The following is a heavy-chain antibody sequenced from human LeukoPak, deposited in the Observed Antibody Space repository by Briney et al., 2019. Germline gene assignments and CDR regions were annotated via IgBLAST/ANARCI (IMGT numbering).Heavy chain of an antibody. V-gene: IGHV4-59*01. D-gene: IGHD6-13*01. Sequence: SETLSLTCTVSGGSISSYYRSWIRQPPGKGLEWIGYIYYSGSTNYNPSLKSRVTISVDTSKNQFSLKLSSVTAADTAVYYCARDSRAALDYWGQGTLVTVSS. J-gene: IGHJ4*02. CDR3: ARDSRAALDY. CDR2: IYYSGST. CDR1: GGSISSYY.